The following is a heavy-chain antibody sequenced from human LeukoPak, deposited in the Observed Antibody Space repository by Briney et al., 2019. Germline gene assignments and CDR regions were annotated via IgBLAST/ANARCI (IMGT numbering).Heavy chain of an antibody. CDR1: GGTFSIYA. V-gene: IGHV1-69*04. Sequence: SVKVSCKASGGTFSIYAISWVRQAPGQGLEWMGRIIPILGIANYAQKFQGRVTITADKATSTAYMELSSLRAEDTAVYYCARDGPPPYIAAAGIYFDYWGQGTLVTVSS. CDR3: ARDGPPPYIAAAGIYFDY. D-gene: IGHD6-13*01. J-gene: IGHJ4*02. CDR2: IIPILGIA.